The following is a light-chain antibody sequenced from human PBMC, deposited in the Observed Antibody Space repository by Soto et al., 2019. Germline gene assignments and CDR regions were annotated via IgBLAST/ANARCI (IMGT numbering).Light chain of an antibody. CDR1: SSDVGSYNL. J-gene: IGLJ1*01. CDR2: EGS. CDR3: CSYASSSTFV. Sequence: QSVLTQPASVSGSPGQSITISCTGTSSDVGSYNLVSWYQQHPGKAPKLMIYEGSKRPSGVSNRFSGSKSGNTASLTISGLQAEDEAESSCCSYASSSTFVFGTGTKVTVL. V-gene: IGLV2-23*01.